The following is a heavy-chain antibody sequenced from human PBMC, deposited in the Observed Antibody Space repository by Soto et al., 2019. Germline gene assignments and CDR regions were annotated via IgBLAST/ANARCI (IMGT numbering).Heavy chain of an antibody. V-gene: IGHV1-69*01. D-gene: IGHD3-22*01. CDR3: ARAFAEYYYDSSGYTLDY. J-gene: IGHJ4*02. CDR2: IIPIFGTA. CDR1: GGTFSSYA. Sequence: QVQLVQSGAEVKTPGSSVKVSCKASGGTFSSYAISWVRQAPGQGLEWMGGIIPIFGTANYAQKFQGRVTITADESTSTAYMELSSLRSEDTAVYYCARAFAEYYYDSSGYTLDYWGQGTLVTVSS.